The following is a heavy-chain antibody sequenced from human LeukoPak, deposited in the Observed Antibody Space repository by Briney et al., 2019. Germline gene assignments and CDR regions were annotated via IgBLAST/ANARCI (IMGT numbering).Heavy chain of an antibody. CDR1: GYSFTSYW. V-gene: IGHV5-51*01. D-gene: IGHD5-18*01. CDR2: IYPGDSDT. Sequence: GESLKISCKGSGYSFTSYWIGWVRQMPGKGLEWMGIIYPGDSDTRYSPSFQGQVTISADKSISTAYLQWSSLKVSDTAMYYCARQRGYSYGQVLFDYWGQGTLVTVSS. J-gene: IGHJ4*02. CDR3: ARQRGYSYGQVLFDY.